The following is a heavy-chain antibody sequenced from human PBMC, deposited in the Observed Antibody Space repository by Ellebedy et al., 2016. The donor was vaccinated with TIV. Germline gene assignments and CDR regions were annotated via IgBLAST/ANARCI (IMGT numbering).Heavy chain of an antibody. V-gene: IGHV3-7*02. J-gene: IGHJ1*01. CDR3: ARVAAGDSRGFLH. CDR1: GFTFSTSW. Sequence: GGSLRLSXAASGFTFSTSWMSWVRQAPGKGLEWVANINQDGSAESYVDSMKGRFTISRDNPKNALYLQMNSLRAEDTAVYYCARVAAGDSRGFLHWGQGTLVTVSS. CDR2: INQDGSAE. D-gene: IGHD2-21*02.